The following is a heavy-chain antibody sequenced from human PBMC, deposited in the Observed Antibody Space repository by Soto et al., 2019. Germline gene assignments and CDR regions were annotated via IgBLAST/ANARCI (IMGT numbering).Heavy chain of an antibody. CDR2: ISWNSGSI. V-gene: IGHV3-9*01. CDR3: AKDINIVATEGVFDY. Sequence: EVQLVESGGGLVQPGRSLRLSCAASGFTFDDYAMHWVRQAPGKGLEWVSGISWNSGSIGYADSVKGRFTISRDNAKNSLYLQMNSLRAEDTALYYCAKDINIVATEGVFDYWGQGTLVTVSS. CDR1: GFTFDDYA. J-gene: IGHJ4*02. D-gene: IGHD5-12*01.